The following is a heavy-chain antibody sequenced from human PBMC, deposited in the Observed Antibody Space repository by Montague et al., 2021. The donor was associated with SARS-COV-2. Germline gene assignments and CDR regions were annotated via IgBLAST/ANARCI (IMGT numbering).Heavy chain of an antibody. Sequence: SETLSLTCTVSGGSITSSAYYWSWIRQSPGKGLEWIGTIYHSGNTYSNPSLKSRVTISMDTSKSQVSLKINSVTAADTAVYFCASLGSPAYCGGDCYLRDYGMDVWGQGTTVTVSS. J-gene: IGHJ6*02. CDR2: IYHSGNT. CDR3: ASLGSPAYCGGDCYLRDYGMDV. D-gene: IGHD2-21*02. CDR1: GGSITSSAYY. V-gene: IGHV4-39*01.